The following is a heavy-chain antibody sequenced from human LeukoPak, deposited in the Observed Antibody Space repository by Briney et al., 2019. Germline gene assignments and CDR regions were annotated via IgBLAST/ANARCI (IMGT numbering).Heavy chain of an antibody. CDR3: ARSHSSGYIDAFDI. V-gene: IGHV1-46*01. J-gene: IGHJ3*02. Sequence: ASVKLSCKASGYTFSNYCMHWVRQAPGQGLEWMGIFNPTYDIPIYAQTFEGRVTMTGDTSISTAYMELSRLRSDDTAVYYCARSHSSGYIDAFDIWGQGTMVTVSS. CDR2: FNPTYDIP. CDR1: GYTFSNYC. D-gene: IGHD3-22*01.